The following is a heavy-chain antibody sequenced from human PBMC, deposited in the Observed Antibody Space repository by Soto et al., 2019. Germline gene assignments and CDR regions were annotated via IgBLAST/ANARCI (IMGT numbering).Heavy chain of an antibody. CDR2: IYYSGST. CDR3: ARLREWYYYTYYYYYMDV. CDR1: GGSISSYY. Sequence: SETLSLTCTVSGGSISSYYWSWIRQPPGKGLEWIGYIYYSGSTNYNPSLKSRVTISVDTSKNQFSLKLSSVTAADTAVYYCARLREWYYYTYYYYYMDVWGKGTTVTVSS. V-gene: IGHV4-59*08. J-gene: IGHJ6*03. D-gene: IGHD3-3*01.